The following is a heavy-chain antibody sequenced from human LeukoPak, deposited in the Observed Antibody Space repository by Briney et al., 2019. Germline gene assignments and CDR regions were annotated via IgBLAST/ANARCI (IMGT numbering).Heavy chain of an antibody. V-gene: IGHV3-48*04. CDR3: ARGRGAGLYYFDY. CDR2: ISSSSSTI. CDR1: GFTFSSYS. J-gene: IGHJ4*02. D-gene: IGHD6-19*01. Sequence: GGPLRLSCAASGFTFSSYSMNWVRQAPGKGLEWVSYISSSSSTIYYADSVKGRFTISRDNAKNSLYLQMNSLRAEDTAVYYCARGRGAGLYYFDYWGQGTLVTVSS.